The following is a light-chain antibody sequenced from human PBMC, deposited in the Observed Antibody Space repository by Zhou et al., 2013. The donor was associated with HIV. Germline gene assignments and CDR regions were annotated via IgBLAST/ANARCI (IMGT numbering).Light chain of an antibody. CDR3: QQRFT. Sequence: DIQMTQSPSSVSASVGDRVTISCRASQGIGSWLAWFQQKPGKAPKLLIYGAYNLASGVPSRFSGSGSGTDFALTISSLQPEDIATYYCQQRFTFGPGTKVEIK. V-gene: IGKV1-12*01. J-gene: IGKJ3*01. CDR1: QGIGSW. CDR2: GAY.